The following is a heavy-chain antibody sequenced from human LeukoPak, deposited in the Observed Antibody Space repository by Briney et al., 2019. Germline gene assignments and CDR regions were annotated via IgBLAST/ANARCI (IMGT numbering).Heavy chain of an antibody. V-gene: IGHV3-33*01. J-gene: IGHJ4*02. CDR1: GFAFSSHG. CDR2: IWYDGSDK. D-gene: IGHD1-26*01. Sequence: GRSLRLSCAASGFAFSSHGMHWVRQAPGKGLEWVAVIWYDGSDKYYADSVKGRFTISRDNAKNSLYLQMNSLRDEDTAVYYCARDRGWEVLPSYFDYWGQGTLVTVSS. CDR3: ARDRGWEVLPSYFDY.